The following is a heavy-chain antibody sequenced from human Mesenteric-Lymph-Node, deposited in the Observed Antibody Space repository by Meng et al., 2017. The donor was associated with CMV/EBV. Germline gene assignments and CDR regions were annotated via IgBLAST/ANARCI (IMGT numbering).Heavy chain of an antibody. D-gene: IGHD2-2*01. CDR2: ISASTKYI. CDR3: ARMALLDCSSTSCYQGWFDP. Sequence: GESLKISCAASGFTFSSFSMHWVRQAPGKGLEWLSSISASTKYIYYTDSLKGRFTVSRDNAKNSLFLHLSSLRVEDTAVYYCARMALLDCSSTSCYQGWFDPWGQGTLVTVSS. V-gene: IGHV3-21*01. CDR1: GFTFSSFS. J-gene: IGHJ5*02.